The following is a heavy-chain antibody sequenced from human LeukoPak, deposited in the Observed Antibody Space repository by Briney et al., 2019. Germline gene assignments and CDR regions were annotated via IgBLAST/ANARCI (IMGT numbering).Heavy chain of an antibody. CDR2: IYYSWST. J-gene: IGHJ3*02. Sequence: PSETLSLTCTVSGGSISSGGYYWSWIRQHPGKGLEWIGYIYYSWSTYYNPSLKSRVTISVDTSKNQFSLKLSSVTAADTAVYYCARDFPPLVVTPHDAFDIWGQGTMVTVSS. CDR3: ARDFPPLVVTPHDAFDI. V-gene: IGHV4-31*03. CDR1: GGSISSGGYY. D-gene: IGHD3-22*01.